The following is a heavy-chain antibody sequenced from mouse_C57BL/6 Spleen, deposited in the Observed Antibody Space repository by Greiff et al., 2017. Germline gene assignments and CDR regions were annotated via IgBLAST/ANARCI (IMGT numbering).Heavy chain of an antibody. J-gene: IGHJ2*01. V-gene: IGHV3-1*01. D-gene: IGHD2-2*01. CDR3: ARFGYDDYFDY. CDR2: ISYSGST. Sequence: DVKLQESGPGMVKPSQSLSLTCTVTGYSITSGYDWHWIRHFPGNKLEWMGYISYSGSTNYNPSLKSRISITHDTSKNHFFLKLNSVTTEDTATYYCARFGYDDYFDYWGQGTTLTVSS. CDR1: GYSITSGYD.